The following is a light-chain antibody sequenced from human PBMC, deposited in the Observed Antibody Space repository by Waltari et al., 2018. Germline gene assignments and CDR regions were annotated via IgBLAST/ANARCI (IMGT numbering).Light chain of an antibody. Sequence: QSALTQPASVSGSPGQSITISCTGTGSDVGNYNFVPWYQHHPGKAPNTLISAVNNRPSGVSDLFSGVKSGNKASLTISGLQADDEADYYCSSYTSSSTFVFGTGTKVTVL. CDR3: SSYTSSSTFV. CDR1: GSDVGNYNF. CDR2: AVN. J-gene: IGLJ1*01. V-gene: IGLV2-14*01.